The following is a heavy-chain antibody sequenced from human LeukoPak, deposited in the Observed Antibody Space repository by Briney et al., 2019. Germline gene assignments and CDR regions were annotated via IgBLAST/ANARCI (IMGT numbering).Heavy chain of an antibody. J-gene: IGHJ4*02. V-gene: IGHV3-48*02. Sequence: GGSLRLSCVASGFTFGKYWMSWVRQAPGKGLEWVSYISSSSSTIYYADSVKGRFTISRDNAKNSLYLQMNSLRDEDTAVYYCARDGVKYCSGGSCSALNYWGQGTLVTVSS. CDR1: GFTFGKYW. CDR3: ARDGVKYCSGGSCSALNY. D-gene: IGHD2-15*01. CDR2: ISSSSSTI.